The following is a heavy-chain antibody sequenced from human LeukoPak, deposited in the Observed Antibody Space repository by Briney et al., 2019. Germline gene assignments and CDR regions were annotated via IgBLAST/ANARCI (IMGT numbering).Heavy chain of an antibody. CDR2: ISGSGGST. V-gene: IGHV3-23*01. J-gene: IGHJ3*02. Sequence: PGGSLRLSCAASGFTISSYAMSWVRQAPGKGLEWVSAISGSGGSTYYADSVKGRFTISRDNSKNTLYLQMNSLRAEDTAVYYCANILGKEKLWLRSRYDAFDIWGQGTMVTVSS. CDR1: GFTISSYA. D-gene: IGHD5-18*01. CDR3: ANILGKEKLWLRSRYDAFDI.